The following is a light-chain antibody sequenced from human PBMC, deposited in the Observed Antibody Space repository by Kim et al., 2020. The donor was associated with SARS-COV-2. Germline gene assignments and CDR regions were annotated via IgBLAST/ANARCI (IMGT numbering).Light chain of an antibody. Sequence: QSALTQPATVSGSPGQSNTISCTGTSSDVGGYNYVSWYQQHPGKDPKLMIYDVSKRPSGVSNRFSGSKSGNTASLTISGLQAEDEGDYYCSSYTSSSTYVFGTGTKVTVL. V-gene: IGLV2-14*01. CDR2: DVS. J-gene: IGLJ1*01. CDR3: SSYTSSSTYV. CDR1: SSDVGGYNY.